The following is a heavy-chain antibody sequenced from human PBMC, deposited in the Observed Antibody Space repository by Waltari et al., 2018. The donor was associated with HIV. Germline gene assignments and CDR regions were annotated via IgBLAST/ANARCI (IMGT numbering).Heavy chain of an antibody. Sequence: QVQLVQSGAEVKKPGASVKVPCQTSGSSFTGSSIHWVRQAPGQGLAWMGWISPNTGGTRFAQRFQGRVTVTRDTSETTVYMEVSGLTSDDTAIYYCARVSRRDGSRLFDYWGPGTLVTVSS. CDR2: ISPNTGGT. V-gene: IGHV1-2*02. CDR1: GSSFTGSS. D-gene: IGHD6-25*01. CDR3: ARVSRRDGSRLFDY. J-gene: IGHJ4*02.